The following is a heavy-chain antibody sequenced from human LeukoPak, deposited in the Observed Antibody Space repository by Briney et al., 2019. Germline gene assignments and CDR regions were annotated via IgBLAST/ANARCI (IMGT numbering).Heavy chain of an antibody. CDR1: GGSISSYY. D-gene: IGHD3-10*01. Sequence: PSETLSLTCTVSGGSISSYYWSWIRQPPGKGLEWIGYIYYSGSTNYNPSLKSRVAISVDTSKNQFSLKLSSVTAADTAVYYCARRGGLWFGDAYYYYMDVWGKGTTVTISS. J-gene: IGHJ6*03. CDR3: ARRGGLWFGDAYYYYMDV. CDR2: IYYSGST. V-gene: IGHV4-59*01.